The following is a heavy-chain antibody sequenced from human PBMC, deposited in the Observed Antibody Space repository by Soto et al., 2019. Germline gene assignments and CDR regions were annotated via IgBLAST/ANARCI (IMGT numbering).Heavy chain of an antibody. D-gene: IGHD2-2*01. V-gene: IGHV3-23*01. CDR2: ISGSGGST. Sequence: EVQLLESGGGLVQPGGSLRLSCAASGFTFSSYAMSWVRQAPGQGLEWVSAISGSGGSTYYADSVKGRFTISRDNSKNTLSLKMNSLRAEETAVYYCAKPKQERSGRHILVVPRWDYWCQGTLGPVS. CDR1: GFTFSSYA. CDR3: AKPKQERSGRHILVVPRWDY. J-gene: IGHJ4*02.